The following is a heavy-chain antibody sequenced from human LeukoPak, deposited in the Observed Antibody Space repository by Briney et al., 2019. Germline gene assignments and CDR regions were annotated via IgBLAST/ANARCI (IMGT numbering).Heavy chain of an antibody. CDR1: GFTFSSYG. Sequence: GGSLRLSCAASGFTFSSYGMHWVRQAPGKGLEWVAVISYDGSNKYYADSVKGRFTISRDNAKNSLYLQMNSLRAEDTAMYYCARVSSKTMVRALITKKNYYYYYMDVWGKGTTVTISS. V-gene: IGHV3-30*03. D-gene: IGHD3-10*01. CDR2: ISYDGSNK. CDR3: ARVSSKTMVRALITKKNYYYYYMDV. J-gene: IGHJ6*03.